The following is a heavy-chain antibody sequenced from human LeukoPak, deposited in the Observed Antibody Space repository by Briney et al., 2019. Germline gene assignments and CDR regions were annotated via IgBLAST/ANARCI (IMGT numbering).Heavy chain of an antibody. V-gene: IGHV4-34*01. CDR3: AKESCSGGSCYIIDY. Sequence: SETLSLTCGVYGGSFSGYYWSWVRQPPGKGLEWIGEINHSGSTNYNPSLKSRVTISVDTSKNQFSLKLSSVTAADTAVYYCAKESCSGGSCYIIDYWGQGTLVTVSS. J-gene: IGHJ4*02. D-gene: IGHD2-15*01. CDR1: GGSFSGYY. CDR2: INHSGST.